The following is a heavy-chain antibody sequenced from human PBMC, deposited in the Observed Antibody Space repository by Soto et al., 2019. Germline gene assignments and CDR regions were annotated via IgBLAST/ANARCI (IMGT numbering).Heavy chain of an antibody. CDR2: ISPYTDQT. D-gene: IGHD3-3*02. CDR1: GYNFRSYG. J-gene: IGHJ6*02. CDR3: ARDYHLCPRHGYGIAV. V-gene: IGHV1-18*01. Sequence: QVHLVQSGAEVRKPGASVKVSCKTSGYNFRSYGVSWVRQAPGQGFEWLGWISPYTDQTDYAQKFQGRLTLTTDTSTSICYMDLRSLTSDDTAGYYCARDYHLCPRHGYGIAVWGQGTTVIVSS.